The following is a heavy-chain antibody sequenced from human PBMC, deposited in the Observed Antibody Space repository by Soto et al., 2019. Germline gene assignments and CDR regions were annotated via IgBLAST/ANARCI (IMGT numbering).Heavy chain of an antibody. CDR1: GGTFSSNA. CDR2: IIPIFGTA. D-gene: IGHD3-10*01. CDR3: ARDKAGRRFGELLGGMNV. J-gene: IGHJ6*02. V-gene: IGHV1-69*13. Sequence: SVKVSCKASGGTFSSNAISWVRQAPGQGLEWMGGIIPIFGTANYAQKFQGRVTITADESTSTAYMELSSLRSEDTAVYYCARDKAGRRFGELLGGMNVWGQGTTVTVYS.